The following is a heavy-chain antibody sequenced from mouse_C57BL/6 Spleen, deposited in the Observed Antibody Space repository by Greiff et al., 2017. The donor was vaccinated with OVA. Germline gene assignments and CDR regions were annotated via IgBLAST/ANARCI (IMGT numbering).Heavy chain of an antibody. J-gene: IGHJ1*03. CDR1: GYSITSGYY. Sequence: EVQLQQSGPGLVKPSQSLSLTCSVTGYSITSGYYWNWIRQFPGNTLEWMGYISYDGSNNYNPSLKNRISITRDTSKNQFFLKLNSVTTEDTATYYCARDRGYYYDYYWYFDVWGTGTTVTVSS. CDR3: ARDRGYYYDYYWYFDV. CDR2: ISYDGSN. V-gene: IGHV3-6*01. D-gene: IGHD2-4*01.